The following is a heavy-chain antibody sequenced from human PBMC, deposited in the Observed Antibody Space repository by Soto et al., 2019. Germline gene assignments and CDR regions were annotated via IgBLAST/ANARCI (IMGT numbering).Heavy chain of an antibody. J-gene: IGHJ6*03. CDR3: AKQIHRYCSSTSCYYMDV. CDR1: GFSFDDYA. CDR2: ISGSGGST. D-gene: IGHD2-2*01. Sequence: GGSLRLSCVASGFSFDDYAMHWVRQAPGKGLEWVSAISGSGGSTYYADSVKGRFTISRDNSKNTLYLQMNSLRAEDTAVYYCAKQIHRYCSSTSCYYMDVWGKGTTVTVSS. V-gene: IGHV3-23*01.